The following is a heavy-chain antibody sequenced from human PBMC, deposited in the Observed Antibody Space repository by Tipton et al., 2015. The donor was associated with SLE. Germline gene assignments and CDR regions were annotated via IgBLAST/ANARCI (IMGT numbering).Heavy chain of an antibody. Sequence: SLRLSCAASGFSFNSYAMSWVRQAPGKGLEWVSVIYTGGSTYYADSVKGRFTISRDNSKNTLYLQMNSLRAEDTAVYYCAKGQRNFVPGRMDVWGQGSTVTVSS. J-gene: IGHJ6*02. CDR1: GFSFNSYA. V-gene: IGHV3-23*03. D-gene: IGHD3-10*01. CDR3: AKGQRNFVPGRMDV. CDR2: IYTGGST.